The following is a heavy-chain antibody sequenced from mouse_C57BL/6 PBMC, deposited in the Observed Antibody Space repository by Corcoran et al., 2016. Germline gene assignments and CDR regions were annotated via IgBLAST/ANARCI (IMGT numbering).Heavy chain of an antibody. D-gene: IGHD1-1*01. CDR3: ASHYYGSSDWYFDV. J-gene: IGHJ1*03. V-gene: IGHV9-3*01. CDR2: INTYSGVP. CDR1: GYTFTTYG. Sequence: QIQLVQSGPELKKPGETVTISCTASGYTFTTYGMSWVKQAPGKGLKWMGWINTYSGVPTYADDFKGRFAFSLETSASTAYLQINNLKNEDTATYFCASHYYGSSDWYFDVWGTGTTVTVSS.